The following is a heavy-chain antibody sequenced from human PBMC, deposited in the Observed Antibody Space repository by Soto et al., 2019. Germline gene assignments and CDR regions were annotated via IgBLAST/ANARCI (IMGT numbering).Heavy chain of an antibody. CDR1: GGTFSSYA. D-gene: IGHD3-22*01. V-gene: IGHV1-69*01. Sequence: QVQLVQSGAEVKKPGSSVKVSCKASGGTFSSYAISWVRQAPGQGLEGMGGIIPIFGTANYAQKFQGRVTITADESTSTAYMELSSLRSEDTAVYYCARDKGPYYYDSSGYYYFDYWGQGTLVTVSS. CDR2: IIPIFGTA. CDR3: ARDKGPYYYDSSGYYYFDY. J-gene: IGHJ4*02.